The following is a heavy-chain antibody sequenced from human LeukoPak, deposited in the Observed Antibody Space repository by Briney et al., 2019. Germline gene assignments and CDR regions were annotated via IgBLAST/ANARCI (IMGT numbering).Heavy chain of an antibody. Sequence: GGSLRLSCAASGFTFSSYSMNWVRQAPGKGLEWVSSISSSSSYMYYADSVKGRFTISRDNAKNSLYLQMNSLRAEDTAVYYCIREKGSYFSPYFDYWGQGTLVTVSS. D-gene: IGHD1-26*01. CDR3: IREKGSYFSPYFDY. CDR1: GFTFSSYS. CDR2: ISSSSSYM. V-gene: IGHV3-21*01. J-gene: IGHJ4*02.